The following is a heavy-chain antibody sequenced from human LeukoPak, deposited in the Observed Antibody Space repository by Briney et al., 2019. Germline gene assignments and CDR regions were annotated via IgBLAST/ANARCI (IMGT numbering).Heavy chain of an antibody. D-gene: IGHD3-3*01. CDR2: IYYSGRT. J-gene: IGHJ5*02. CDR1: GGSISSGGYS. Sequence: SQTLSLTCAVSGGSISSGGYSWSWIRQHPGKGLEWIGYIYYSGRTNYNPSLKSRITILVDTSKNQFSLKLSSVTAADTAVYYCARAETQYYDFWSGYHNWFDPWGQGTLVTVSS. V-gene: IGHV4-61*08. CDR3: ARAETQYYDFWSGYHNWFDP.